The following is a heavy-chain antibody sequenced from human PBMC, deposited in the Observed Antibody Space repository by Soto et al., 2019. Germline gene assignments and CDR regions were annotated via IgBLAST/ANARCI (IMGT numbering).Heavy chain of an antibody. Sequence: ASVKVSCKSSGYRFTQYVIHWVRQAPGQRLEWMGWIGAGDGKTYYSQNFQGRVTITKDTSASTAYMELSSLISEDTAVYYCVRDYASDTGVHIDIWGQGTLVTVSS. J-gene: IGHJ4*02. CDR2: IGAGDGKT. V-gene: IGHV1-3*01. D-gene: IGHD2-8*02. CDR1: GYRFTQYV. CDR3: VRDYASDTGVHIDI.